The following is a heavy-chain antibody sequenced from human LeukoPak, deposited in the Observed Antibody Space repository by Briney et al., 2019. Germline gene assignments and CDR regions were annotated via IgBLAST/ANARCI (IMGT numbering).Heavy chain of an antibody. J-gene: IGHJ4*02. CDR1: GYTFTSYD. V-gene: IGHV1-8*01. CDR3: ARGIFLIVATWVDY. CDR2: MNPNSGNT. D-gene: IGHD5-12*01. Sequence: ASVKVSCKASGYTFTSYDINWVRQATGQGLEWMGWMNPNSGNTGYAQKFQGRVTMTRNTSISTAYMELSSLRPEDTAVYYCARGIFLIVATWVDYWGQGTLVTVSS.